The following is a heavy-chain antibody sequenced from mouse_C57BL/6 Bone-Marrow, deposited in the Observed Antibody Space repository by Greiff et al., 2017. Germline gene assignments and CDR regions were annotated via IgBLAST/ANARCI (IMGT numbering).Heavy chain of an antibody. CDR2: INYDGSST. CDR1: GFTFSDYY. D-gene: IGHD2-2*01. CDR3: ARADYGYDGYAMDY. V-gene: IGHV5-16*01. J-gene: IGHJ4*01. Sequence: DVQLVESEGGLVQPGSSMKLSCTASGFTFSDYYMAWVRQVPEKGLEWVANINYDGSSTYYLDFLKSRFIISRDNAKNILYLQMSSLKSEDTATYYCARADYGYDGYAMDYWGQGTSVTVSS.